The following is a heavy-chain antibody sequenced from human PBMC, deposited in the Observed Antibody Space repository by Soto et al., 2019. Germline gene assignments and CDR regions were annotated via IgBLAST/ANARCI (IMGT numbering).Heavy chain of an antibody. V-gene: IGHV3-74*01. J-gene: IGHJ4*02. CDR3: ARGPSGWFGYDY. CDR2: INSGATTT. CDR1: GFTFSSSW. D-gene: IGHD6-19*01. Sequence: EVQLVESGGGLVQPGGSLRLSCAASGFTFSSSWMHWVRQGPGKGLVWVSRINSGATTTNYADSVKGRFTISRDNAKNTLYLQMDSLTAEDTAVYYCARGPSGWFGYDYWGQGPLVTVSS.